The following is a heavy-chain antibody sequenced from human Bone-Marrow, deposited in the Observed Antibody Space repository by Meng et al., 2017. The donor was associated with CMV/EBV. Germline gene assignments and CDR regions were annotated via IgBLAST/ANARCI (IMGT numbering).Heavy chain of an antibody. CDR1: GYSFTSYW. V-gene: IGHV5-51*01. Sequence: KVSGKGSGYSFTSYWIGWVRQMPGKGLEWMGIIYPGDSDTRYSPSFQGQVTISADKSISTAYLQWSSLKASDTAMYYCARHGSYYYYGMDVWGQGTTVTVYS. D-gene: IGHD5-12*01. CDR3: ARHGSYYYYGMDV. CDR2: IYPGDSDT. J-gene: IGHJ6*02.